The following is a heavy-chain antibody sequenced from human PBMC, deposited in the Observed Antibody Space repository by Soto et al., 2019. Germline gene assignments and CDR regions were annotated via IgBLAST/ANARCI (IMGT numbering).Heavy chain of an antibody. D-gene: IGHD3-22*01. CDR2: ISAGNGNT. V-gene: IGHV1-18*01. Sequence: ASVKVSCKASGYTFTSYGISWVRQAPGQGLEWMGWISAGNGNTKYSQKFQGRVTITRDTSASTAYMELSSLRSEDTAVYYCARDPDYYDSSGYFDYWGQGTLVTVSS. J-gene: IGHJ4*02. CDR3: ARDPDYYDSSGYFDY. CDR1: GYTFTSYG.